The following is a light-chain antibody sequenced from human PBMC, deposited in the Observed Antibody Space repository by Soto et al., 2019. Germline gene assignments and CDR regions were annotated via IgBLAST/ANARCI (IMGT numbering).Light chain of an antibody. CDR3: QQRSNWPPGGVFT. Sequence: EIVLTQSPATLSLSPGERATLSCRASQSVTNYLAWYQQKPGQAPRLLIYDASNRATDIPARFSGSGSGTDFSLTISSLEPEDFAVYYCQQRSNWPPGGVFTFGQGTKLEIK. CDR2: DAS. V-gene: IGKV3-11*01. J-gene: IGKJ2*01. CDR1: QSVTNY.